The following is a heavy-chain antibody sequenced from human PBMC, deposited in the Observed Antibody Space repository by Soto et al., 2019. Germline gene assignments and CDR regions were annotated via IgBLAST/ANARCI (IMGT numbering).Heavy chain of an antibody. V-gene: IGHV3-23*01. J-gene: IGHJ4*02. CDR1: RFTFSSYA. CDR2: ISGSGGST. D-gene: IGHD3-10*01. CDR3: ANDDVLLWFGELLNIF. Sequence: GGSLRLSCAASRFTFSSYAMSWARQAPGKGLEWVSAISGSGGSTYYADSVKGRFTISRDNSKNKLYLQMNSLRAEDTAVYYCANDDVLLWFGELLNIFWGQGTLVTVSS.